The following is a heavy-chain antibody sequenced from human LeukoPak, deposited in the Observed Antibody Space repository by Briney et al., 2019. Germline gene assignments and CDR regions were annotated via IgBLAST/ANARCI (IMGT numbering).Heavy chain of an antibody. CDR1: GFTFSSYG. CDR2: ISGSGGST. D-gene: IGHD2-2*01. Sequence: GGTLRLSCAASGFTFSSYGMSWVRQAPGKGLEWVSAISGSGGSTYCADSVKGRFTISRDNSKNTLYLQMNSLRAEDTAVYYCAKFGFCSSTSCPAPYWGQGTLVTVSS. V-gene: IGHV3-23*01. CDR3: AKFGFCSSTSCPAPY. J-gene: IGHJ4*02.